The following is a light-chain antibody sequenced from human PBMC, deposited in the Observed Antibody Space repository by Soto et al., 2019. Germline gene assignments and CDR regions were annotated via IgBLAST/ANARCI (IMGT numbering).Light chain of an antibody. CDR2: EVS. J-gene: IGLJ1*01. V-gene: IGLV2-14*01. CDR3: SSYTSSSTLYV. Sequence: QSVLTQPASVSGSPGQSITISCTGTSTDIGRYNYVSWYQQHPGKAPKLMIYEVSNRPSGVSNRFSGSKSGNTASLTISGLQAEDEADYYCSSYTSSSTLYVFGTGTKV. CDR1: STDIGRYNY.